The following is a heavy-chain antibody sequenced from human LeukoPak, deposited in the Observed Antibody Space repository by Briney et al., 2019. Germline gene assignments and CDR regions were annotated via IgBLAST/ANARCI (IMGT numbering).Heavy chain of an antibody. CDR1: GYTFTSYD. Sequence: ASVKVSCKASGYTFTSYDINWVRQATGQGLEWMGWMNPNSGNTGYAQKFQGSITMTRNTSISTAYMELSSLTSEDTAVYYCARIAAAGNRRLNYWGQGTLVTVSS. D-gene: IGHD6-13*01. V-gene: IGHV1-8*01. CDR3: ARIAAAGNRRLNY. J-gene: IGHJ4*02. CDR2: MNPNSGNT.